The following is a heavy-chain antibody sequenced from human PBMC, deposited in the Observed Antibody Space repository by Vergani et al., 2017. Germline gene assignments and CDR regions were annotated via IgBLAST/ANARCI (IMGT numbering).Heavy chain of an antibody. D-gene: IGHD2-21*02. CDR2: IYYSGST. J-gene: IGHJ4*02. V-gene: IGHV4-59*06. Sequence: VQLVESGGGLIQPGGSLRLSCAASGFTVSSNYMSWVRQAPGKGLEWIGYIYYSGSTYYNPSLKSRVTISVDTSKNQFSLKLSSVTAADTAVYYCAAVVVTAISHDYWGQGTLVTVSS. CDR3: AAVVVTAISHDY. CDR1: GFTVSSNY.